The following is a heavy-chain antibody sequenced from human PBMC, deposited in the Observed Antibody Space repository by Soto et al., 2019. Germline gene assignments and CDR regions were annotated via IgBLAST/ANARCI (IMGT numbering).Heavy chain of an antibody. Sequence: GGSLRLSCAASGFTFSSYAMSCVRQAPGKGLEWVSAISGSGGSTYYADSVKGRFTISRDNSKNTLYLQMNSLRAEDTAVYYCAKGVVATIFSAFDYWGQGTLVTVSS. J-gene: IGHJ4*02. CDR2: ISGSGGST. CDR1: GFTFSSYA. D-gene: IGHD5-12*01. V-gene: IGHV3-23*01. CDR3: AKGVVATIFSAFDY.